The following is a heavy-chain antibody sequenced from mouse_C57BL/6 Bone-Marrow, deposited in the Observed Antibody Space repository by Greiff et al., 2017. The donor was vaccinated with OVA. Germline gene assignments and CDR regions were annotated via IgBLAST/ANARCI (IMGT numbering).Heavy chain of an antibody. CDR3: GGYYGSSYEDFDY. V-gene: IGHV1-22*01. Sequence: VQLQQSGPELVKPGASVKMSCKASGYTFTDYNMHWVKQSHGKSLEWIGYINPNNGGTSYNQKFKGKATLTVNKSSNTAYLQLSSLTSEDTAIYYCGGYYGSSYEDFDYWGQGTTLTVSS. D-gene: IGHD1-1*01. J-gene: IGHJ2*01. CDR2: INPNNGGT. CDR1: GYTFTDYN.